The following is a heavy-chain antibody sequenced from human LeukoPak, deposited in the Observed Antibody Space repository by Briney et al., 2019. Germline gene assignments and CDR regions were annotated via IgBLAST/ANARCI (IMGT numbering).Heavy chain of an antibody. CDR1: GYTFTNFY. CDR3: ARRPINCIITNCYVDY. Sequence: ASVKVSCKASGYTFTNFYIHWVRQAPGQGLEWMGWMNPNSGDTSYAREFQDRVTMTRDTSLSTAYMELSRLRSDDTAVYFCARRPINCIITNCYVDYWGQGTLVTASS. V-gene: IGHV1-2*02. CDR2: MNPNSGDT. J-gene: IGHJ4*02. D-gene: IGHD2-2*01.